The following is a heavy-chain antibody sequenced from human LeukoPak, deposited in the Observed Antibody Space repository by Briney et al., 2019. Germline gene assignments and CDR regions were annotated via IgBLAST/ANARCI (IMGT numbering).Heavy chain of an antibody. CDR2: ISWNSGSI. D-gene: IGHD3-10*01. CDR3: AKGLGAMVRGVIYFQH. CDR1: GFTFDDYA. J-gene: IGHJ1*01. V-gene: IGHV3-9*01. Sequence: GGSLRLSCAASGFTFDDYAMHWVRQAPGKGLEWVSGISWNSGSIGYADSVKGRFTISRDNAKNPLYLQMNSLRAEDTALYYCAKGLGAMVRGVIYFQHWGQGTLVTVSS.